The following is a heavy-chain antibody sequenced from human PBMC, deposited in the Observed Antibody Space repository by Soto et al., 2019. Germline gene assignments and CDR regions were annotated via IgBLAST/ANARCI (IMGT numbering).Heavy chain of an antibody. CDR1: GYTFTSYA. CDR3: ERAIVGADAFDI. CDR2: INAGNGNT. D-gene: IGHD1-26*01. J-gene: IGHJ3*02. V-gene: IGHV1-3*05. Sequence: QVQLVQSGAEEKKPGASVKVSCKASGYTFTSYAMHWVRQAPGQRLEWMGWINAGNGNTKYSQKFQGRVTITRDTSASTANMELSSLRSEDTAVYDCERAIVGADAFDIWGQGTMVTVSS.